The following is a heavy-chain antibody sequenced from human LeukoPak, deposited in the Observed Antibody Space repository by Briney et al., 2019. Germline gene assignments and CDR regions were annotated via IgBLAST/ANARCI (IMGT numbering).Heavy chain of an antibody. V-gene: IGHV1-2*02. CDR3: ARVGGITMIVVLITDAFDV. CDR1: GYTFTGYY. Sequence: ASVKVSCKASGYTFTGYYMHWVRQAPGHGLEWMGWINPNSGGTNYAQKFQGRVTMTRDTSISTAYMELSRLRSDDTAVYYCARVGGITMIVVLITDAFDVWGQGTMVTVSS. J-gene: IGHJ3*01. CDR2: INPNSGGT. D-gene: IGHD3-22*01.